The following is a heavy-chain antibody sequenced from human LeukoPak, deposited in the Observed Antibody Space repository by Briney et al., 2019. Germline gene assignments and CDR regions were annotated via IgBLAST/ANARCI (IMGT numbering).Heavy chain of an antibody. Sequence: SGPALVHPTPTLTLTCTFSGFSPSTSGMCVSWIRQPPGKALEWLARIDWDDDKYYSTSLKTRLTISKDTSKNQVVLTMTNMDPVDTATYYCARSSGLLGYFDYWGQGTLVTVSS. CDR2: IDWDDDK. CDR1: GFSPSTSGMC. J-gene: IGHJ4*02. CDR3: ARSSGLLGYFDY. V-gene: IGHV2-70*11. D-gene: IGHD6-19*01.